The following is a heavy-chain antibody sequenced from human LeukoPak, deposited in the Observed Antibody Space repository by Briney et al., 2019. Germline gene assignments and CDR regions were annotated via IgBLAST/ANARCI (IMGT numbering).Heavy chain of an antibody. J-gene: IGHJ4*02. D-gene: IGHD3-10*01. CDR2: ISGSGGST. CDR3: ARSTFGSDVTFYFDY. CDR1: GFTFSSYA. V-gene: IGHV3-23*01. Sequence: PGGSLRLSCAASGFTFSSYAMSWVRQAPGKGLEWVSAISGSGGSTYYADSVKGRFTISRDNSKNTLYLQMNSLRAEDTAVYYCARSTFGSDVTFYFDYWGQGTLVTVSS.